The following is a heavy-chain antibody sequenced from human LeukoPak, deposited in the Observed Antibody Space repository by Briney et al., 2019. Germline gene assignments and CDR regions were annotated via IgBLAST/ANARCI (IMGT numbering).Heavy chain of an antibody. CDR2: INHRGST. V-gene: IGHV4-34*01. J-gene: IGHJ6*03. D-gene: IGHD1-14*01. Sequence: PSETLSLTCAVYGGSLSGYYWSWIRQPPGKGLEWIGEINHRGSTNYNPSLKSRVTISVDTSKNQFSLKLSSVTAADTAVYYCARGRGYRNRGHYYYMDVWGKGTTVTVSS. CDR3: ARGRGYRNRGHYYYMDV. CDR1: GGSLSGYY.